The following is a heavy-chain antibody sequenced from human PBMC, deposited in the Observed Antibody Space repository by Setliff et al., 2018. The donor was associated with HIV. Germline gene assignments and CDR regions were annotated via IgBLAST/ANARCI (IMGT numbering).Heavy chain of an antibody. CDR1: GYTFTSYY. CDR2: IYPSGGST. D-gene: IGHD6-13*01. Sequence: ASVKVSCKASGYTFTSYYMHWVRQAPGQGLEWMGIIYPSGGSTSYAQKFQGRVTMTRDTTTSTVYIQLSSLRSEDTAVYYCATSSVAMTAGGDLDYWGQGTLVTVSS. J-gene: IGHJ4*02. V-gene: IGHV1-46*01. CDR3: ATSSVAMTAGGDLDY.